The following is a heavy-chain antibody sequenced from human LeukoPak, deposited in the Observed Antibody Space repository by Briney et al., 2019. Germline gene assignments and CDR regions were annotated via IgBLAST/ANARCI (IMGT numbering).Heavy chain of an antibody. V-gene: IGHV1-2*02. D-gene: IGHD3-16*01. CDR3: ARDRYVARYFDY. CDR1: GYTFTGYY. Sequence: ASVRVSCKASGYTFTGYYMHWVRQAPGQGLEWMGWINPNSGGTNYAQKFQGRVTMTRDTSISTAYMELSRLRSDDTAVYYCARDRYVARYFDYWGQGTLVTVSS. J-gene: IGHJ4*02. CDR2: INPNSGGT.